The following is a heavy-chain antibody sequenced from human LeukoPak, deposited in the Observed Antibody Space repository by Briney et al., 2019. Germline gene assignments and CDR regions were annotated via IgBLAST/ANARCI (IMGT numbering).Heavy chain of an antibody. Sequence: SESLSLTCAVYGGSFSGYYWSWIRQPPGKGLEWIGEINHSGSTNYNPSFKSRVTITVDTSKNQFSLKLSSVTAADTAVYYCARETIFGVVILDYWGQGTLVTVSS. CDR1: GGSFSGYY. D-gene: IGHD3-3*01. V-gene: IGHV4-34*01. CDR2: INHSGST. CDR3: ARETIFGVVILDY. J-gene: IGHJ4*02.